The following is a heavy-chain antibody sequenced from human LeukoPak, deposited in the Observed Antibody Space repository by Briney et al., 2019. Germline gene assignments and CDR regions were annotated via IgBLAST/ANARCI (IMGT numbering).Heavy chain of an antibody. CDR3: ARSVRDAFDI. CDR1: GGSISSTTYY. Sequence: SETLSLTCAVSGGSISSTTYYWAWIRQPPGKGLEWIGSIYKTGSTNYNPSLKSRVTISVDTSKNQFSLKLSSVTAADTAVYYCARSVRDAFDIWGQGTMVTVSS. V-gene: IGHV4-39*07. D-gene: IGHD1-1*01. CDR2: IYKTGST. J-gene: IGHJ3*02.